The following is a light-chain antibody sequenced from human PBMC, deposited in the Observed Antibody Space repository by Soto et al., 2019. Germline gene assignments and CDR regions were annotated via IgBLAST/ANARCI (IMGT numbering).Light chain of an antibody. Sequence: DIQMTQSPSTLSASVGDRVTITCRASQSVSSWLAWYQQKPGKAPKLLIYKASSLQSGVPSRFSGSGSGAEFTLTISSLQPDDFATYYCQQYNSSPLTFGGGTKVEIK. CDR1: QSVSSW. J-gene: IGKJ4*01. CDR3: QQYNSSPLT. V-gene: IGKV1-5*03. CDR2: KAS.